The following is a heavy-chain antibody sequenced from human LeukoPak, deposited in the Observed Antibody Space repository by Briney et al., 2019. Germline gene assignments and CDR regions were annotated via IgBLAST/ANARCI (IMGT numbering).Heavy chain of an antibody. Sequence: PSETLSLTCAVYGGSFSGYYWSWIRQPPGKGLEWIGEINHSGSTNYNPSLKSRVTISVDTSKNQFSLKLSSVTAADTAVYYCARDGRISPYYGMDVWGQGTTVTVSS. CDR2: INHSGST. J-gene: IGHJ6*02. CDR1: GGSFSGYY. D-gene: IGHD1-26*01. CDR3: ARDGRISPYYGMDV. V-gene: IGHV4-34*01.